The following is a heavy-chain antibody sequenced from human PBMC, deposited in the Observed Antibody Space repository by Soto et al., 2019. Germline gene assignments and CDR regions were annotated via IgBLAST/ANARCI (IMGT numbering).Heavy chain of an antibody. D-gene: IGHD6-19*01. Sequence: EVQLVESGGGLIQPGGSLRLSCAASGFSVSSKYMTWVRQAPGKGLEWVSVIYGGGTTYYADSVKGRFTISRDNSKNTLHLQMNSLRAEDTAVYYCVQTTGWPGFDFWGQGTLVIVSS. V-gene: IGHV3-53*01. J-gene: IGHJ4*02. CDR3: VQTTGWPGFDF. CDR2: IYGGGTT. CDR1: GFSVSSKY.